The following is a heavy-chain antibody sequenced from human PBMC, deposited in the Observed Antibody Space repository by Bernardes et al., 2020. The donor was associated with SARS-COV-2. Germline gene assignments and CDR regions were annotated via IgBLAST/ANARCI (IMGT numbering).Heavy chain of an antibody. Sequence: GGSLGLSCAASGFTFSSYGMHWVRQAPGKGLEWVAVIWYDGSKKYYADSVKGRFTISRDNSKNTLYLQMNSLRAEDTAVYYCARWVGAAYGMDVWGQGTTVTVSS. CDR2: IWYDGSKK. D-gene: IGHD1-26*01. J-gene: IGHJ6*02. CDR1: GFTFSSYG. CDR3: ARWVGAAYGMDV. V-gene: IGHV3-33*01.